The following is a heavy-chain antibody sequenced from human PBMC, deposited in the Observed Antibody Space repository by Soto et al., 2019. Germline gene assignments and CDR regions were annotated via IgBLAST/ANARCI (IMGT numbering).Heavy chain of an antibody. D-gene: IGHD2-15*01. Sequence: SETLSLTCAVSGASVTSFFWNWIRQPPGKGLEWIGYMSYGGNTNTNPSLKSRVSISLDTSKNQFSLKLSSVTAADTAVYFCARQSMCSGGSCYSNYWGQGTLVTVSS. CDR2: MSYGGNT. J-gene: IGHJ4*02. CDR1: GASVTSFF. CDR3: ARQSMCSGGSCYSNY. V-gene: IGHV4-59*08.